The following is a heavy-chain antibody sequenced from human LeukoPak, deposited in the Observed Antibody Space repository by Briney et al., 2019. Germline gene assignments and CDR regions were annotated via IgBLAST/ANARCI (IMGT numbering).Heavy chain of an antibody. J-gene: IGHJ2*01. V-gene: IGHV3-48*03. D-gene: IGHD2/OR15-2a*01. CDR1: GFTFSSYE. CDR3: ARATDPTVPYFWFFDL. CDR2: ISSSGKTI. Sequence: PGGSLRLSCAASGFTFSSYEMNWVRQAPGKGLEWVSYISSSGKTIHYADSVKGRFTISSDNSKNTLYLQMNSLTPEDTAVYYCARATDPTVPYFWFFDLWGRGTLVTVSS.